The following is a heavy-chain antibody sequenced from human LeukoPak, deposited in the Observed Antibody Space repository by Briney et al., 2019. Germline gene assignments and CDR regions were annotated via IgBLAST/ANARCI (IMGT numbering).Heavy chain of an antibody. V-gene: IGHV3-7*03. CDR1: GFTFSNNW. CDR3: AKDIDSSGYCPDY. D-gene: IGHD3-22*01. CDR2: VKKDASEK. Sequence: GGSLRLSCAASGFTFSNNWMTWVRQAPGKGLEWVASVKKDASEKYYVDSAKGRFTISRDNAKNSLYLQMNSLRAADTALYYCAKDIDSSGYCPDYWGQGTLVTVSS. J-gene: IGHJ4*02.